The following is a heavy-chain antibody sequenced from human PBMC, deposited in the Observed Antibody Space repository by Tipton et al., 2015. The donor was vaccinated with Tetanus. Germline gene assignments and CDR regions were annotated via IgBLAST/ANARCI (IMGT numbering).Heavy chain of an antibody. CDR1: GSSIRGSGHY. CDR2: VYHSGAT. J-gene: IGHJ2*01. CDR3: ARGGLCVGPACAGISPLLDV. V-gene: IGHV4-61*08. Sequence: TLSLTCTVSGSSIRGSGHYWTWIRQPPGKEPEWVGYVYHSGATNYHPSLKSRLAISADTSKNQFSLNLRSVITADTAVYYCARGGLCVGPACAGISPLLDVWGRGTLVTVSS. D-gene: IGHD2-15*01.